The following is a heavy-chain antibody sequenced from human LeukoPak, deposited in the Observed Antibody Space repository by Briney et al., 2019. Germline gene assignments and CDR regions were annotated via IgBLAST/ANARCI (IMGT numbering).Heavy chain of an antibody. Sequence: SETLSLTCTVSGGSISSYYWSWIRQPPGKRLEWIGYIYYSGSTNYNPSLKSRVTISVDTSKNQFSLKLSSVTAADTAVYYCARDFKAAVGATHYFDTWGQGTLVTVSS. CDR2: IYYSGST. D-gene: IGHD1-26*01. V-gene: IGHV4-59*01. CDR1: GGSISSYY. J-gene: IGHJ4*02. CDR3: ARDFKAAVGATHYFDT.